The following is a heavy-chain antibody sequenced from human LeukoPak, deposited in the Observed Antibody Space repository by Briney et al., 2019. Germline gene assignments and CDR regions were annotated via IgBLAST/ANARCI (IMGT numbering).Heavy chain of an antibody. CDR1: GFSFNTYS. V-gene: IGHV3-21*01. D-gene: IGHD2-15*01. CDR2: ISSSSSYI. J-gene: IGHJ4*02. Sequence: PGGSLRLSCVASGFSFNTYSMNWVRQAPGKGLEWVSSISSSSSYIYYADSVKGRFTISRDNAKNSLYLQMNSLRAEDTAVYYCARDPPDIVVAKARDHSDYWGQGTLVTVSS. CDR3: ARDPPDIVVAKARDHSDY.